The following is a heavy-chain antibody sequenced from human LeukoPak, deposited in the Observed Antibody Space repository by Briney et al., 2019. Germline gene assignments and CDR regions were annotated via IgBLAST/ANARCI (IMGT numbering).Heavy chain of an antibody. V-gene: IGHV4-59*10. CDR2: IYTSGST. Sequence: SETLSLTCAVYGGSFSSYYWSWIRQPAGKGLEWIGRIYTSGSTNYNPSLKSRVTMSVDTSKNQFSLKLSSVTAADTAVYYCAREKSHIYYFDYWGQGTLVTVSS. CDR1: GGSFSSYY. J-gene: IGHJ4*02. CDR3: AREKSHIYYFDY.